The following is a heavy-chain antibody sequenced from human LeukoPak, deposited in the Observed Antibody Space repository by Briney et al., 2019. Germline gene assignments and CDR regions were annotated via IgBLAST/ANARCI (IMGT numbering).Heavy chain of an antibody. CDR3: ARDPRATPDY. CDR2: ISAYNGNT. J-gene: IGHJ4*02. V-gene: IGHV1-18*04. D-gene: IGHD5-12*01. CDR1: GYRFSDYY. Sequence: ASVKVSCKASGYRFSDYYMHWVRQAPGQGLEWMGWISAYNGNTNYAQKLQGRVTMTTDTSTSTAYMELRSLRSDDTAVYYCARDPRATPDYWGQGTLVTVSS.